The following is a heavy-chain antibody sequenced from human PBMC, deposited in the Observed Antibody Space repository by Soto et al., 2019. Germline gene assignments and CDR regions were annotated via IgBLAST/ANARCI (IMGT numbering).Heavy chain of an antibody. CDR1: GGSFTGDY. V-gene: IGHV4-4*07. J-gene: IGHJ4*02. D-gene: IGHD2-15*01. CDR2: VFGNGAGTP. CDR3: ARDLPPYGGRRTPPSGAFED. Sequence: QLQESGPGLLRSSETLSLTCSVSGGSFTGDYWSWIRQPAGKGLQWIGRVFGNGAGTPIYSSLLKSRDTMAADPSNRQFSLTLTSVTAADTAISYCARDLPPYGGRRTPPSGAFEDCGQGILVTVSS.